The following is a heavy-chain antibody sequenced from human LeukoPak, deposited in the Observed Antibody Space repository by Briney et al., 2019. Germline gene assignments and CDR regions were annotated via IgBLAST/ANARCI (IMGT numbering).Heavy chain of an antibody. CDR3: AELGITMIGGV. J-gene: IGHJ6*04. CDR2: ISSSGSTI. V-gene: IGHV3-48*03. D-gene: IGHD3-10*02. Sequence: PGGSLRLSCAVSGFTVTTNDMSWVRQAPGKGLEWVSYISSSGSTIYYADSVKGRFTISRDNAKNSLHLQLNSLRAEDTVVSYCAELGITMIGGVWGKGPTVTISS. CDR1: GFTVTTND.